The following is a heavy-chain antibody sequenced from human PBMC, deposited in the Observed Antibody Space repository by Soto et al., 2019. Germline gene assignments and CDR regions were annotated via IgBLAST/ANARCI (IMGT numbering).Heavy chain of an antibody. CDR1: GDSLNSYF. V-gene: IGHV4-59*01. Sequence: QVQLQESGPGLVKPSETLPLTCTVSGDSLNSYFWSWIRQPPGKGLEWIGYISYSGSTTYNPSLKSRVTISGDTSKSQLSLKLNSVTAADTAVYYCASGRYASGWYSVWGQGTLVTVSS. D-gene: IGHD6-19*01. J-gene: IGHJ4*02. CDR2: ISYSGST. CDR3: ASGRYASGWYSV.